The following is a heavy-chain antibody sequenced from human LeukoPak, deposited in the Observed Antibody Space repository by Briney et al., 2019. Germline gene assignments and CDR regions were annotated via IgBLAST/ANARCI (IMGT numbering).Heavy chain of an antibody. CDR1: GFTFSAYW. D-gene: IGHD6-19*01. CDR2: IKQDGSEK. J-gene: IGHJ4*02. Sequence: HTGGSLRLSCATSGFTFSAYWMSWVRQAPGKGLEWVANIKQDGSEKYYVDSVKGRFTISRDNAKNSLYLQMYSLRAEDTAVYYCARDLNGNGWYELVYWGQGTLVTVSS. CDR3: ARDLNGNGWYELVY. V-gene: IGHV3-7*01.